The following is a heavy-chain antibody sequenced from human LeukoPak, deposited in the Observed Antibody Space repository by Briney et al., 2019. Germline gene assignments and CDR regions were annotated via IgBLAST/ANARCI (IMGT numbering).Heavy chain of an antibody. CDR2: IYYSGST. CDR1: GGSISSYH. Sequence: PSETLSLTCTVSGGSISSYHWSWIRQPPGKGLEWIGYIYYSGSTNYNPSLKSRVTISVDTSKNQFSLKLSSVTAADTAVYYCARHQIDTPHGIVVVPAAIGYGMDVWGQGTTVTVSS. V-gene: IGHV4-59*08. J-gene: IGHJ6*02. CDR3: ARHQIDTPHGIVVVPAAIGYGMDV. D-gene: IGHD2-2*01.